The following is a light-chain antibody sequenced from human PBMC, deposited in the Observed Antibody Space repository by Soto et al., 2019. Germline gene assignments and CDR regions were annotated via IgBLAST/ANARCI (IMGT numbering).Light chain of an antibody. V-gene: IGKV1-5*01. Sequence: DFQMTQSPSTLSASVGDRVTITCRASQNIRSRLVWFQQKPGKAPKLLIYDASSLESGVPQRFSGSGSGTEFTLTISSLQPDDFATYYCQQYNSYSTWTFGQGTKVDI. J-gene: IGKJ1*01. CDR1: QNIRSR. CDR3: QQYNSYSTWT. CDR2: DAS.